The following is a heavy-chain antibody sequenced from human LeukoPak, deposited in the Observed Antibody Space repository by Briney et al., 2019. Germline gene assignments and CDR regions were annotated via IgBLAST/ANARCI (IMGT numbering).Heavy chain of an antibody. CDR1: GFTFSSYA. V-gene: IGHV3-30*04. J-gene: IGHJ4*02. CDR2: ISYDGSNK. CDR3: AREAGTNLFDY. Sequence: GRSLRLSCAASGFTFSSYAMHWVRQAPGKGLEWVAVISYDGSNKYYADSVKGRFTISRDNSKNTLYLQMNSLRAEDTGVYYCAREAGTNLFDYWGQGTLVTVSS. D-gene: IGHD6-13*01.